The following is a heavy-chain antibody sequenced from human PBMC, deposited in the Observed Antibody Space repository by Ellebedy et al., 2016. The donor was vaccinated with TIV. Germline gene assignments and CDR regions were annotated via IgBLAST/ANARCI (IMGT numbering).Heavy chain of an antibody. CDR3: ARSGEHDT. V-gene: IGHV3-64D*09. CDR1: GLTFRNYA. J-gene: IGHJ5*02. D-gene: IGHD1-26*01. CDR2: ISNNGGST. Sequence: GESLKISCSASGLTFRNYAMHWVRQAPGKGLEYVSAISNNGGSTYYAASVKGRFTISRANSKNTLYLQMSSLTPEDTAVYYCARSGEHDTWGQGTLVTVSS.